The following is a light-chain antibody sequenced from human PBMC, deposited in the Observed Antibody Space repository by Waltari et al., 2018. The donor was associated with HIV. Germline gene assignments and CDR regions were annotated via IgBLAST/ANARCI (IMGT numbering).Light chain of an antibody. CDR3: QQYNNWPYT. CDR2: DAS. CDR1: QSLSSN. V-gene: IGKV3-15*01. J-gene: IGKJ2*01. Sequence: EIVMTQSPATLSVSPGERATLSCRASQSLSSNLAWYQHKPGQAPRLLIYDASTRATGIPARFSGSGSGTEFTLTISSLQSEDFAIYYCQQYNNWPYTFGQGTKLDI.